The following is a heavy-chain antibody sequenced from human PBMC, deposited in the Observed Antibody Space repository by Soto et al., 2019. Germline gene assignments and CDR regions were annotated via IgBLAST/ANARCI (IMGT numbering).Heavy chain of an antibody. J-gene: IGHJ2*01. CDR1: CGSFSCYY. D-gene: IGHD3-10*01. CDR2: INHSGST. V-gene: IGHV4-34*01. CDR3: ARGRGDGYNQHWYFDL. Sequence: QVHLQQWGAGLLKPSETLSLTCAVYCGSFSCYYWGWIRQPPGKGVGGIGEINHSGSTNYNPSLKSRVSISVGTSNNQFSLKLSSVTAADTAVYYCARGRGDGYNQHWYFDLWGRGTLVTVSS.